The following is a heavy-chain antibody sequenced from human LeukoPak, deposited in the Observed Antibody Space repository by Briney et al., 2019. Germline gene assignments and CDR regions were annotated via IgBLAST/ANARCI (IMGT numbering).Heavy chain of an antibody. V-gene: IGHV4-30-4*01. D-gene: IGHD5-18*01. CDR3: ARDRAVDAGGIDF. Sequence: SETLSLTCTVSGDSISSGDFYWSWVRHPPGKGLEWIAYIHHSGSAFYSRSLKRRVTISVDSSKNPFSLRLTSVTAADTAVYFCARDRAVDAGGIDFWGQGTLVTVSP. CDR1: GDSISSGDFY. CDR2: IHHSGSA. J-gene: IGHJ4*02.